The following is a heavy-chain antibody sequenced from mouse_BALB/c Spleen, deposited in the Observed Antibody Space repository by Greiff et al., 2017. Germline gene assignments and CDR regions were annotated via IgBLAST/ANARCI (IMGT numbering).Heavy chain of an antibody. Sequence: VQLQESGAELMKPGASVKISCKATGYTFSSYWIEWVKQRPGHGLEWIGEILPGSGSTNYNEKFKGKATFTADTSSNTAYMQLSSLTSEDSAVYYCARLFITTVVDYWGQGTTLTVSS. CDR3: ARLFITTVVDY. J-gene: IGHJ2*01. CDR1: GYTFSSYW. CDR2: ILPGSGST. V-gene: IGHV1-9*01. D-gene: IGHD1-1*01.